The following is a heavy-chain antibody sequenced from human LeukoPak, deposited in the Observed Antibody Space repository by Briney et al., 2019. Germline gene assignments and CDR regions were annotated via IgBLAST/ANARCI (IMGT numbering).Heavy chain of an antibody. J-gene: IGHJ4*02. CDR3: ARHLGLGSLWQLVYYFDY. D-gene: IGHD6-13*01. Sequence: KPSETLSLTCAVSGYSISSGYYWGWIRPPPGKGLEWIGSIYHSGSTYYNTSLKSRVTISVDTSKNQFSLKLSSVTAADTAVYYCARHLGLGSLWQLVYYFDYWGQGTLVTVSS. CDR1: GYSISSGYY. V-gene: IGHV4-38-2*01. CDR2: IYHSGST.